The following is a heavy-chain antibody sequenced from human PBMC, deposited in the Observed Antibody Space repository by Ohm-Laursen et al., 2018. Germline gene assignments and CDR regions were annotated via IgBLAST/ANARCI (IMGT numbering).Heavy chain of an antibody. CDR3: AMKIPGSRPFDY. V-gene: IGHV3-11*01. Sequence: SLRLSCAASGFTFSDYYMSWIRQAPGKGLEWVSYISSSGSTIYYADSVKGRFTISRDNSKNTVSLQMNSLRADDTAAYFCAMKIPGSRPFDYWGQGTLVTVSA. D-gene: IGHD2-2*02. CDR2: ISSSGSTI. CDR1: GFTFSDYY. J-gene: IGHJ4*02.